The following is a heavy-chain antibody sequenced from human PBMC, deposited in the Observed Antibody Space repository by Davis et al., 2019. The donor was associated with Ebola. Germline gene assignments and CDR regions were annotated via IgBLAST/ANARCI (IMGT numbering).Heavy chain of an antibody. CDR1: GYTFTSYG. V-gene: IGHV1-18*04. D-gene: IGHD3-22*01. CDR2: ISAYNGNT. CDR3: ARDTRDSSGYNPLDY. Sequence: ASVKVSCKASGYTFTSYGISWVRQAPGQGLEWMGWISAYNGNTNYAQKLQGRVTMTTDTSTSTAYMELRSLRSDDTAVYYCARDTRDSSGYNPLDYWGQGTLVTVSS. J-gene: IGHJ4*02.